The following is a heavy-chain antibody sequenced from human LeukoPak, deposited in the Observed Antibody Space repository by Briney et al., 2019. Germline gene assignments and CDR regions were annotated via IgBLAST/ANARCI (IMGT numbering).Heavy chain of an antibody. CDR1: GYTLTELS. CDR3: ATPAAAAALNDGFDI. Sequence: ASVKVSCKVSGYTLTELSMHWVRQAPGKGLEWMGGFDPEDGGTIYAQKFQGRVTMTEDTSTDTAYMELSSLRSEDTAVYYCATPAAAAALNDGFDIWGQGTMVTVSS. J-gene: IGHJ3*02. V-gene: IGHV1-24*01. D-gene: IGHD6-13*01. CDR2: FDPEDGGT.